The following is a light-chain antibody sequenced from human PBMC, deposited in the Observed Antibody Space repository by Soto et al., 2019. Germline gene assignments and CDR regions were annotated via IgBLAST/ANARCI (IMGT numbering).Light chain of an antibody. CDR3: QQYSRYLT. Sequence: DIHMTQSPSTLSASVGDRVTITCRASQSVSSWLAWYQQIPGKAPNLLISKASTLETGVPSRFSGSGSGTEFTLTISSLQPDDFATYYCQQYSRYLTFGGGTKVEMK. CDR1: QSVSSW. J-gene: IGKJ4*01. V-gene: IGKV1-5*03. CDR2: KAS.